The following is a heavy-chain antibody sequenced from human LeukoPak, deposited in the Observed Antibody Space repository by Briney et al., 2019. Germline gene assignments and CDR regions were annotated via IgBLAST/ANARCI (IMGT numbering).Heavy chain of an antibody. Sequence: GGSLRLSCAASGFTFSSYSMDWVRQAPGKGLEWVSSINSGSNYIHYADSVKGRFTISRDNARNSLYLQMNSLRAEDTAVYYCARDGYNGNPKEYYYYGMDVWGQGTTVTVSS. J-gene: IGHJ6*02. D-gene: IGHD1-1*01. CDR3: ARDGYNGNPKEYYYYGMDV. CDR2: INSGSNYI. CDR1: GFTFSSYS. V-gene: IGHV3-21*01.